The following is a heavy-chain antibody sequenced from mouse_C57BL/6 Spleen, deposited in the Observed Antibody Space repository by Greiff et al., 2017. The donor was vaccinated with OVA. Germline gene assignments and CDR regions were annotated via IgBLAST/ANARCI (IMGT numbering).Heavy chain of an antibody. CDR3: AREGANWDVWD. Sequence: VQLKESGAELARPGASVKLSCKASGYTFTSYGISWVKQRTGQGLEWIGEIYPRSGNTYYNEKFKGKATLTADKSSSTAYMELRSLTSEDSAVYFCAREGANWDVWDWGQGTPLTVSS. J-gene: IGHJ2*01. D-gene: IGHD4-1*01. CDR2: IYPRSGNT. V-gene: IGHV1-81*01. CDR1: GYTFTSYG.